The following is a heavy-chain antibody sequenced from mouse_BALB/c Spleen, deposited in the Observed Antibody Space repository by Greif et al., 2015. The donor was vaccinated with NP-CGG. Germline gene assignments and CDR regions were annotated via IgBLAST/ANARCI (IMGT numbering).Heavy chain of an antibody. CDR2: ISYDGSN. J-gene: IGHJ2*01. CDR1: GYSITSGYY. CDR3: ARGFFDY. V-gene: IGHV3-6*02. Sequence: ESGPGLVKPSQSLSLTCSVTGYSITSGYYWNWIRQFPGNKLEWMGYISYDGSNNYNPSLKNRISITRDTSKNQCFLKLNSVTTEDTATYYCARGFFDYWGQGTTLTVSS.